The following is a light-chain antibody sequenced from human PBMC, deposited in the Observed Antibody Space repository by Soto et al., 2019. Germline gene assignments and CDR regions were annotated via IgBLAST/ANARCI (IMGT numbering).Light chain of an antibody. V-gene: IGKV1-8*01. CDR1: QGISSY. J-gene: IGKJ1*01. CDR2: AAS. Sequence: AIRMTQSPSSLSASTGDRVTITCRASQGISSYLAWYQQKPGKAPKLLIYAASTLQSGVPSRFSGSGSGTDFTLTIRCLQSHDFATYYCPQYYSYPMTFGQGTKVAIK. CDR3: PQYYSYPMT.